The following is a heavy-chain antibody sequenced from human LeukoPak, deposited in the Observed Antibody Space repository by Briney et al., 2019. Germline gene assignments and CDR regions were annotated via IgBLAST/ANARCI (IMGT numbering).Heavy chain of an antibody. CDR3: ARDLIPTVLLWFGWAMDV. Sequence: GGSLRLSCAASGFTFSSYGMHWVRQAPGKGLEWVAVIWYDGSNKYYADSVKGRFTISRDNSKNTLYLQMNSPRAEDTAVYYCARDLIPTVLLWFGWAMDVWGQGTTVTVSS. J-gene: IGHJ6*02. CDR2: IWYDGSNK. CDR1: GFTFSSYG. D-gene: IGHD3-10*01. V-gene: IGHV3-33*01.